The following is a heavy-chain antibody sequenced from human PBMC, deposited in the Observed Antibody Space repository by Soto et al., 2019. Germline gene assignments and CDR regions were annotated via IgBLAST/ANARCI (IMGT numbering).Heavy chain of an antibody. V-gene: IGHV4-4*07. CDR3: ARDPGYSSGWYESRLFDY. Sequence: LSLTCTVSGGSISSYYWSWIRQPAGKGLEWIGRIYTSGSTNYNPSLKSRVTMSVDTSKNQFSLKLSSVTAADTAVYYCARDPGYSSGWYESRLFDYWGQGTLVTVSS. CDR1: GGSISSYY. J-gene: IGHJ4*02. D-gene: IGHD6-19*01. CDR2: IYTSGST.